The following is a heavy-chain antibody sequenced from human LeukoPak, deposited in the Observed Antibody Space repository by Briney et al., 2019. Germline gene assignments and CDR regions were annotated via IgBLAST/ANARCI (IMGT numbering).Heavy chain of an antibody. D-gene: IGHD3-3*01. CDR1: GGSISSYY. CDR2: IYYSGST. V-gene: IGHV4-59*08. Sequence: SETLSLTCTVSGGSISSYYWSWIRQPPGKGLEWIGYIYYSGSTNYNPSLKSRVTISVDTSKNQFSLKLRSVTAADTAVYYCSRTYDFWGGYVAYWGQGTLVTVSS. J-gene: IGHJ4*02. CDR3: SRTYDFWGGYVAY.